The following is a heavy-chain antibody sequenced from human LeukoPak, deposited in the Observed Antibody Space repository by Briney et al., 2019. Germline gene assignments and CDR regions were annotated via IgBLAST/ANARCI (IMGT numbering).Heavy chain of an antibody. CDR1: GGSISSYY. CDR3: ARHKGPGDYYYYYGMDV. Sequence: SETLSLTCTVSGGSISSYYWSWIRQPPGKGLEWIGYIYYSGSTNYNPPLKSRVTISVDTSKNQFSLKLSSVTAADTAVYYCARHKGPGDYYYYYGMDVWGQGTTVTVSS. J-gene: IGHJ6*02. V-gene: IGHV4-59*08. CDR2: IYYSGST.